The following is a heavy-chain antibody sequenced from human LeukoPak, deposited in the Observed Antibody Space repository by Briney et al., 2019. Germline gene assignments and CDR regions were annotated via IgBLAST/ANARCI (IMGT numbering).Heavy chain of an antibody. CDR1: GESFSGYY. Sequence: SETLSLTCAVYGESFSGYYWSWIRQPPGKGLEWIGEINHSGSTNYNPSLKSRVTISVDTSKNQFSLKLSSVSAPDPAVYYCARKTCGVDCYSFDYWGQRTLVTVSS. J-gene: IGHJ4*02. CDR3: ARKTCGVDCYSFDY. V-gene: IGHV4-34*01. D-gene: IGHD2-21*02. CDR2: INHSGST.